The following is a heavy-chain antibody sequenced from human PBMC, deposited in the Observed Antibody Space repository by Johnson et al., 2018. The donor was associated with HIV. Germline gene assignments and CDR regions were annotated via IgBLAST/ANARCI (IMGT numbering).Heavy chain of an antibody. Sequence: EVQLVESGGGLIQPGGSLRLSCVASKFTFTTYWMHWVRQAPGKGLVWVSRISSDGGSTTYADSVKGRFTISKDNSRNTLFLHMNSLRADDTAVYYCAIGRGEFPRHAFDIWGQGTMVTVSS. CDR3: AIGRGEFPRHAFDI. CDR1: KFTFTTYW. CDR2: ISSDGGST. J-gene: IGHJ3*02. D-gene: IGHD3-10*01. V-gene: IGHV3-74*03.